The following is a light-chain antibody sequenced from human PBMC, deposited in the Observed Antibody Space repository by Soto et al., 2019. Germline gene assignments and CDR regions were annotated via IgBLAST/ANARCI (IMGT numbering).Light chain of an antibody. CDR2: GAS. CDR3: QQYNNWPPRT. J-gene: IGKJ2*01. CDR1: QSVSSN. V-gene: IGKV3-15*01. Sequence: EIVMTQSPATLSVSPGERATLSCRASQSVSSNLAWYQQKPGQAPRLLIYGASTRATGIPARFSGSGSGTEFTLTVSSLQSEDFAVYYCQQYNNWPPRTFDQATKLAIK.